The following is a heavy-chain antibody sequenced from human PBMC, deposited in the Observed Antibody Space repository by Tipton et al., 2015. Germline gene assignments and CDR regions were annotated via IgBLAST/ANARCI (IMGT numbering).Heavy chain of an antibody. D-gene: IGHD4-23*01. CDR2: IQYSGST. CDR1: GVSISGTSYY. J-gene: IGHJ4*02. CDR3: ARARGRHGGLFDS. V-gene: IGHV4-61*01. Sequence: LRLSCTVSGVSISGTSYYWSWIRQPPGKELEWIGYIQYSGSTNYNPSLKSRVTISVDTSKTQFSLKMSSVTASDTAVYYCARARGRHGGLFDSWGQGILVTVSS.